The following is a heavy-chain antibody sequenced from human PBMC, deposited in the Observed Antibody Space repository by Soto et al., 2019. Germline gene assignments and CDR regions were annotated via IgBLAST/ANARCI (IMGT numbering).Heavy chain of an antibody. V-gene: IGHV1-69*13. CDR1: GGTFSSYA. J-gene: IGHJ4*02. D-gene: IGHD3-22*01. Sequence: SVKVSCKASGGTFSSYAISWVRQAPGQGLEWMGGIIPIFGTANYAQKFQGRVTITADESTSTAYMELSSLRSEDTAVYYCARGYYYDSSGYYYFDYWGQGTLVTVSS. CDR2: IIPIFGTA. CDR3: ARGYYYDSSGYYYFDY.